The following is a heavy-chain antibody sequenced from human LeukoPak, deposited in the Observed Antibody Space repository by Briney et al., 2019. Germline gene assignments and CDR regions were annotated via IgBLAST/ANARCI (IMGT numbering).Heavy chain of an antibody. CDR3: AREGNYDSLDY. J-gene: IGHJ4*02. CDR2: MNPNSGNT. CDR1: GYTFTSHD. V-gene: IGHV1-8*01. D-gene: IGHD3-3*01. Sequence: ASVKVSCKASGYTFTSHDINWVRLATGQGLEWMGWMNPNSGNTGYAQNFQGRVTMTRNTSITTAYMELSSLRSEDTAVYYCAREGNYDSLDYWGQGTLVTVSS.